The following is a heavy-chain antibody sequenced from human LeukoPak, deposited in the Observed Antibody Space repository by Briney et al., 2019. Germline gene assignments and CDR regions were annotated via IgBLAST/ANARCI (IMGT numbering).Heavy chain of an antibody. CDR2: INSDGSST. D-gene: IGHD2-15*01. V-gene: IGHV3-74*01. CDR1: GFTFSSYA. CDR3: AKGPRYCSGGSCSNFDY. Sequence: GGSLRLSCAASGFTFSSYAMHWVRQAPGKGLVWVSRINSDGSSTSYADSVKGRFTISRDNAKNSLYLQMNSLRAEDTALYYCAKGPRYCSGGSCSNFDYWGQGTLVTVSS. J-gene: IGHJ4*02.